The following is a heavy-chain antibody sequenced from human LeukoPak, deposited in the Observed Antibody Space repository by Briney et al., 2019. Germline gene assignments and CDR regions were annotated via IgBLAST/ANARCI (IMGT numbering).Heavy chain of an antibody. CDR3: ARANPYYYGSGSYIVPDY. Sequence: ASVKVSCKASGYTFTGYYMHWVRQAPGQGLEWMGWINPNSGGTNYAQKFQGRVTMTRDTSISTAYMELSRLRSDDTAVYYCARANPYYYGSGSYIVPDYWGQGTLVTVSS. D-gene: IGHD3-10*01. V-gene: IGHV1-2*02. CDR1: GYTFTGYY. J-gene: IGHJ4*02. CDR2: INPNSGGT.